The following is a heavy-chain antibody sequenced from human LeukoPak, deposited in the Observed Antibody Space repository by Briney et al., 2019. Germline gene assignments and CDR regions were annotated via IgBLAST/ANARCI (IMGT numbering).Heavy chain of an antibody. J-gene: IGHJ4*02. Sequence: GGSLRLSCAASGFTFSSFGMSWVRQAPGKGLEWVSSISTTDTEKYIYYADSVKGRFTISRDDAKSSLFLHMNSLRAEDTAVYYCAREGSSNGFYYFDFWGQGTLVTVSS. V-gene: IGHV3-21*01. CDR3: AREGSSNGFYYFDF. CDR1: GFTFSSFG. D-gene: IGHD5-18*01. CDR2: ISTTDTEKYI.